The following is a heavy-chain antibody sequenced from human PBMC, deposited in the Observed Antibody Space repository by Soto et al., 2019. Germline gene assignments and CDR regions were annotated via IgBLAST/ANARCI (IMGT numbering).Heavy chain of an antibody. CDR1: GLTFSSYA. V-gene: IGHV3-23*01. Sequence: EVQLLESGGGLVQPRGSLRLSCAASGLTFSSYAMTWVRQAPGKGLEWVSGISGSGGSTYYVDSAKGRFTISRDNSKNTLYLQMNSLRVEDTAVYYCAKDAMGTTGKINWFDFWGQGTLVTVSS. CDR2: ISGSGGST. CDR3: AKDAMGTTGKINWFDF. J-gene: IGHJ5*01. D-gene: IGHD4-17*01.